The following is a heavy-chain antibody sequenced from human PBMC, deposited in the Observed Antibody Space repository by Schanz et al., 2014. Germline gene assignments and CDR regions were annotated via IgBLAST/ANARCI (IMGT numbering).Heavy chain of an antibody. CDR1: GYTFTSYG. Sequence: QVQVVQSGAEVKKPGASVKVSCKASGYTFTSYGINWVRQAPGQGLEWMGWISAYNGHTDYAQKLQGRVTITADKSTFTAYMDVSSLRSEDTAVYYCASSGAGYSSSWDFDYWGQGTLVTVSS. CDR3: ASSGAGYSSSWDFDY. J-gene: IGHJ4*02. V-gene: IGHV1-18*01. D-gene: IGHD6-13*01. CDR2: ISAYNGHT.